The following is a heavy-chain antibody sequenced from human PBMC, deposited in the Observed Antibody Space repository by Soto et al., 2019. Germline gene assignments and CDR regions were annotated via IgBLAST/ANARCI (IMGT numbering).Heavy chain of an antibody. J-gene: IGHJ6*02. CDR1: GGSISSGGYS. CDR2: SYHSGST. V-gene: IGHV4-30-2*01. D-gene: IGHD4-17*01. CDR3: ARAHYGDYGYGMDV. Sequence: QLQLQESGSGLVKPSQTLSLTCAVSGGSISSGGYSWSWTRQPPGKGLEWIGYSYHSGSTYYNPSHKSRVTISVDRSKNQFSLKLISVTAADTALYYCARAHYGDYGYGMDVWGQGTTVTVSS.